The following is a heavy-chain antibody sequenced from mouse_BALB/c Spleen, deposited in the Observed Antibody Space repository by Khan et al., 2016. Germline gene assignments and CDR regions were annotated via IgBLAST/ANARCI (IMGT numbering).Heavy chain of an antibody. CDR2: INPDSSTI. CDR3: ARQGDYGYDVY. V-gene: IGHV4-1*02. D-gene: IGHD2-2*01. CDR1: GFEFSRYW. Sequence: EVQLQESGGGLVQPGGSLKLSCTASGFEFSRYWMSWVRQAPGKGLEWIGEINPDSSTINYTPSLKDKFIISRDNAKNTLYLQMSKVRSEDTALYYCARQGDYGYDVYWGQGTTLTVSS. J-gene: IGHJ2*01.